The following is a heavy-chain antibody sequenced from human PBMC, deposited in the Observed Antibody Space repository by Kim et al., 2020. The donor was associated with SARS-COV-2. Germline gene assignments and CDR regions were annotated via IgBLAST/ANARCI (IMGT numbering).Heavy chain of an antibody. Sequence: GGSLRLSCAASGFTFSSYAMSWVCQAPGKGLEWVSAISGSGGSTYYADSVKGRFTISRDNSKNTLYLQMNSLRAEDTAVYYCANYGSGSYYMSYYYYGMDVWGQGTTVTVSS. J-gene: IGHJ6*02. V-gene: IGHV3-23*01. CDR2: ISGSGGST. CDR3: ANYGSGSYYMSYYYYGMDV. CDR1: GFTFSSYA. D-gene: IGHD3-10*01.